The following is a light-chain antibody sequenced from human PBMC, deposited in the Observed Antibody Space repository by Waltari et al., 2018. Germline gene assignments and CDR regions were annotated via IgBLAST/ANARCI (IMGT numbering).Light chain of an antibody. V-gene: IGLV2-8*01. CDR2: EVS. CDR1: GSDVGGYNY. CDR3: SSYAGSNNVI. Sequence: ISCTGTGSDVGGYNYVSWYQQHPGKAPKLMIYEVSRRPSGVPDRFSGSKSGNTASLTVSGLQAEDEADYYCSSYAGSNNVIFGGGTKLTVL. J-gene: IGLJ2*01.